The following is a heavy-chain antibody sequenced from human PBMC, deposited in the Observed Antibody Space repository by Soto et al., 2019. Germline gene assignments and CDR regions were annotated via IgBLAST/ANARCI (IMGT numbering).Heavy chain of an antibody. CDR3: ARDRRYCSGGRCPYYFDY. J-gene: IGHJ4*02. CDR1: GGSVSSGSYY. D-gene: IGHD2-15*01. V-gene: IGHV4-61*01. CDR2: IYYSGST. Sequence: QVQLQESGPGLVKPSETLSLTCTVSGGSVSSGSYYWSWIRQPPGKGLEWIGYIYYSGSTNYNPSLKSRVTISVDTSKNQSSLKLSSVTAADTAVYYCARDRRYCSGGRCPYYFDYWGQGTLVTVSS.